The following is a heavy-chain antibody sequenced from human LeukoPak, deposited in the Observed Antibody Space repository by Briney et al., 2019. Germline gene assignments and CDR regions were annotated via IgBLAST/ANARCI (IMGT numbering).Heavy chain of an antibody. Sequence: SETLSLTCAVYGGSFSGYYWSWIRQHPGKGLEWIGYIHYSGSTYYNPSLKSRVTILVDTSKNHFSLKLSSVTAADTAVYYCARSIKEENWFDPWGQGTLVTVSS. CDR1: GGSFSGYY. V-gene: IGHV4-31*11. J-gene: IGHJ5*02. CDR2: IHYSGST. CDR3: ARSIKEENWFDP. D-gene: IGHD3-10*01.